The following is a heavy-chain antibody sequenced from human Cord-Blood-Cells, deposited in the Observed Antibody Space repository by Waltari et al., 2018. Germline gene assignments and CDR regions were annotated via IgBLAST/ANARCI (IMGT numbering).Heavy chain of an antibody. CDR2: IIPIIGIA. Sequence: QVQLVQSGAEVKKPGSSVKVSCKASGGTFSSYAISWVRQAPGQGLEWMGRIIPIIGIANYAQKFQGRVTITADKSTSTAYMELSSLRSDDTAVYYCASGTIRGGGRHAFDIWGQGTMVTVSS. D-gene: IGHD5-12*01. V-gene: IGHV1-69*09. CDR3: ASGTIRGGGRHAFDI. J-gene: IGHJ3*02. CDR1: GGTFSSYA.